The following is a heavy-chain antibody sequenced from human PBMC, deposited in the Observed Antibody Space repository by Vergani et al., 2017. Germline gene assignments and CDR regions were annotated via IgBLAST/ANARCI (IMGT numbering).Heavy chain of an antibody. CDR2: VSGSSATP. CDR3: ASSKDPGTFDY. Sequence: EVQLVESGGGLVQSGGSLRLSCAASGYSFGSYWTSWVRQAPGKGLEWVSSVSGSSATPYYADSVKGRFIISRDNSKNTLHLQMNSLRAEDTAVYYCASSKDPGTFDYWGQGTLVTVSS. CDR1: GYSFGSYW. D-gene: IGHD2-2*01. V-gene: IGHV3-23*04. J-gene: IGHJ4*02.